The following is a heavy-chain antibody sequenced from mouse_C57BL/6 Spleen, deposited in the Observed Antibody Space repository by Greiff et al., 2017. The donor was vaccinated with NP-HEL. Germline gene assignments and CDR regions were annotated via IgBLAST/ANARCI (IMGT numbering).Heavy chain of an antibody. CDR2: IRNKANGYTT. CDR1: GFTFTDYY. D-gene: IGHD2-5*01. CDR3: GSLGSNYGYWYVDV. Sequence: EVQGVESGGGLVQPGGSLSLSCAASGFTFTDYYMSWVRQPPGKALEWLGFIRNKANGYTTEYSASVKGRFTISRDNSQSILYLQMNALRAEDSATYYCGSLGSNYGYWYVDVWGTGTTVTVSS. V-gene: IGHV7-3*01. J-gene: IGHJ1*03.